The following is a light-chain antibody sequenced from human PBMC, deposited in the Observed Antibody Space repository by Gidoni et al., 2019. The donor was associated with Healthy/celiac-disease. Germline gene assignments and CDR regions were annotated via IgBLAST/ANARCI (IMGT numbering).Light chain of an antibody. CDR3: QQRSNWPPRLT. Sequence: EIVLTQSPATLSLSPGERATLSCRASQSVSSYLAWYHHKPGQAPRLLIYDASNRATGIPARFSGSGSGTDFTLTISSLEPEDFAVYYCQQRSNWPPRLTFGGGTKVEIK. J-gene: IGKJ4*01. CDR2: DAS. V-gene: IGKV3-11*01. CDR1: QSVSSY.